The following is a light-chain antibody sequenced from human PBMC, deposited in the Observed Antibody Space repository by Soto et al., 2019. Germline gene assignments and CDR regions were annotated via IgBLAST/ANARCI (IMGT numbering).Light chain of an antibody. Sequence: QPVLTQSPSASASLGASVKLTCTLSSGHSNYAIAWHQQQSEKGPRHLMKLNSDGSHSKGDGIPDRFSGSSSGAERYLTSSSLQSEDEADYYCQTWGSGILVFGGGTKLTVL. CDR1: SGHSNYA. J-gene: IGLJ2*01. CDR3: QTWGSGILV. V-gene: IGLV4-69*01. CDR2: LNSDGSH.